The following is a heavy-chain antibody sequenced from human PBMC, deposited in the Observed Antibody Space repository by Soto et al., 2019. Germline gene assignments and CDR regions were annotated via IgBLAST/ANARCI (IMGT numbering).Heavy chain of an antibody. Sequence: VAVIWYDGSNKYYADSVKGRFTISRDNSKNTLYLQMNSLRAEDTAAYYCARTGYSSGWYYFDYWGQGTLVTVSS. CDR2: IWYDGSNK. V-gene: IGHV3-33*01. CDR3: ARTGYSSGWYYFDY. D-gene: IGHD6-19*01. J-gene: IGHJ4*02.